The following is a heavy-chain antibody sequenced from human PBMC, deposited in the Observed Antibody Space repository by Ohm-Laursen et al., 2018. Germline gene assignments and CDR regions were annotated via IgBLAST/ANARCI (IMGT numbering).Heavy chain of an antibody. CDR2: ISNDENYK. J-gene: IGHJ1*01. V-gene: IGHV3-30*03. D-gene: IGHD6-13*01. Sequence: SLRLSCAASGFTFSSYGMHWVRQAPGKGLEWVAVISNDENYKNYADSVRGRFTISRDNSKNTLYLQMNSLRAEDTAVYYCARDSSSWWAEYFQHWGQGTLVTVSS. CDR1: GFTFSSYG. CDR3: ARDSSSWWAEYFQH.